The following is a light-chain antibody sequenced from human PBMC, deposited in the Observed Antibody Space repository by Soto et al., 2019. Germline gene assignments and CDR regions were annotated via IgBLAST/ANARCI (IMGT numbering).Light chain of an antibody. CDR2: AAS. V-gene: IGKV1-9*01. Sequence: DVQLTQSPSFLSASVGDRVTITCRASQGISSYLAWYQQKPGKAPKLLIYAASTLQSGVPSRFSGSGSGTEFTLTMSSLQPEDFATYYCQQGGTFGPGTKVDI. CDR3: QQGGT. J-gene: IGKJ3*01. CDR1: QGISSY.